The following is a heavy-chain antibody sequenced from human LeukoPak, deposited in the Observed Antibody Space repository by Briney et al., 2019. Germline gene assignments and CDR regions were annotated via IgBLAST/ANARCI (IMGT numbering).Heavy chain of an antibody. CDR1: GFTFSSYE. J-gene: IGHJ4*02. Sequence: PGGSLRLSCAASGFTFSSYEMNWVRQAPGKGLEWVSYISSSGSTIFYADSVKGRFTISRDNAKNSLYLQMNSLRAEDTAVYYCARHWGKGSGWSFDYWGQGTLVTVSS. CDR3: ARHWGKGSGWSFDY. D-gene: IGHD6-19*01. CDR2: ISSSGSTI. V-gene: IGHV3-48*03.